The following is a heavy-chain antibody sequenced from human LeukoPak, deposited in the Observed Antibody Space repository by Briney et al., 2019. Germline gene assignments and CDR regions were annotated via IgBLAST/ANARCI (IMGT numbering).Heavy chain of an antibody. CDR3: ARGHYYGSGSYYKGFDY. D-gene: IGHD3-10*01. CDR2: INHSGST. Sequence: PSETLSLTCAVYGGSFRGYYWSWIRHPPGKGLEWMGEINHSGSTNYNPSLKSRVTISVDTSKNQFSLKLSSVTAADTAVYYCARGHYYGSGSYYKGFDYWGQGTLVTVSS. CDR1: GGSFRGYY. V-gene: IGHV4-34*01. J-gene: IGHJ4*02.